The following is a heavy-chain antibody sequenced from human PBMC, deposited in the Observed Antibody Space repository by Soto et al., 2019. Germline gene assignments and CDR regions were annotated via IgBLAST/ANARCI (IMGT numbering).Heavy chain of an antibody. V-gene: IGHV1-18*01. CDR1: GYTFTSYG. J-gene: IGHJ6*02. CDR2: ISAYNGNT. CDR3: ARDLGRGYYGSEDYYGMDV. D-gene: IGHD3-10*01. Sequence: ASVKVSCKASGYTFTSYGISWVRQAPGQGLEWMGWISAYNGNTNYAQKLQGRVTMTTDTSTSTAYMELRSLRSDDTAVYYCARDLGRGYYGSEDYYGMDVWGQGTTVTVSS.